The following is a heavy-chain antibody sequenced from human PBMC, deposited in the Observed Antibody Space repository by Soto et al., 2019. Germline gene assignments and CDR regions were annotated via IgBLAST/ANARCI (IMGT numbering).Heavy chain of an antibody. J-gene: IGHJ6*02. CDR3: AKDIIGCSGGSCYSADYYYYGMDV. CDR1: GFTFDDYA. V-gene: IGHV3-43D*04. CDR2: ISWDGGST. Sequence: GESLKISCAASGFTFDDYAMHWVRQAPGKGLEWVSLISWDGGSTYYADSVKGRFTISRDNSKNSLYLQMNSLRAEDTALYYCAKDIIGCSGGSCYSADYYYYGMDVWGQGTTVTVSS. D-gene: IGHD2-15*01.